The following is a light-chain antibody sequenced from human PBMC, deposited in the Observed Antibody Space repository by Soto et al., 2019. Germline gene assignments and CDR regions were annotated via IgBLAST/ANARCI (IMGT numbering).Light chain of an antibody. V-gene: IGLV1-40*01. CDR3: RSFDSILGVV. CDR1: SSNIGAGYD. Sequence: QSVLTQPPSVSGAPGQRVTISCTGSSSNIGAGYDVHWYQQLPGRAPKLLIYGNTNRPSGVPDRFSGSKSGTSASLAITGLQAVVEADYYSRSFDSILGVVFGGGT. J-gene: IGLJ2*01. CDR2: GNT.